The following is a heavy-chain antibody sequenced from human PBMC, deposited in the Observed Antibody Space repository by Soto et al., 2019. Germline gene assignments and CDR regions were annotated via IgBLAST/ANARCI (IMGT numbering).Heavy chain of an antibody. CDR1: GASFTSYY. D-gene: IGHD1-1*01. Sequence: PSETLSLTCTVSGASFTSYYWSWIRQPPGKGLEWIGYIYYGEKTNYNPSLKNRVTISRDTSKNQVFLRLTSVTAADTAMYYCARRRTERHNWFDSWCQGPLVTASS. J-gene: IGHJ5*01. V-gene: IGHV4-59*01. CDR2: IYYGEKT. CDR3: ARRRTERHNWFDS.